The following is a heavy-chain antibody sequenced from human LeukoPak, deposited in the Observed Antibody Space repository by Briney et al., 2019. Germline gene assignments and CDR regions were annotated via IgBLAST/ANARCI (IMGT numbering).Heavy chain of an antibody. CDR1: GYSISSDYY. V-gene: IGHV4-38-2*02. CDR2: IYHSGST. CDR3: ASYLDRHD. Sequence: SETLSLTCTVSGYSISSDYYWGWIRQPPGKGLEWIGSIYHSGSTYYNPSLKSRVTISVDTSKNQFSLKLSSVTAADTAVYYCASYLDRHDRGQGTLVTVSS. J-gene: IGHJ4*02. D-gene: IGHD1-1*01.